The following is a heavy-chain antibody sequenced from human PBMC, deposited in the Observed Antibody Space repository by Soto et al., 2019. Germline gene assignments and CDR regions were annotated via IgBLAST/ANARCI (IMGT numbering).Heavy chain of an antibody. CDR2: ISYSGST. CDR1: GGSISSGNYY. CDR3: ATMGTPATGLYYFDY. V-gene: IGHV4-30-4*01. J-gene: IGHJ4*02. Sequence: QVQLQESGPGLVKPSQTLSLTCTVSGGSISSGNYYWSWIRQPPGKVLEWIGFISYSGSTYYNASLKSRFTISVDTSKNQFSLNLSFVTAADTAVYYCATMGTPATGLYYFDYWGQGTLVTVSS. D-gene: IGHD1-7*01.